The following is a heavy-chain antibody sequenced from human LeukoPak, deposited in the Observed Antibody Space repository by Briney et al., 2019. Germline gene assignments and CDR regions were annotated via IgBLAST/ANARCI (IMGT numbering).Heavy chain of an antibody. Sequence: GGSLRLSCAASGFPFRRHGMHWVRQAPGKGLEWAAVIWYDGSNKYYADSVKGRFTISRDNSKNTLYLQMNSLRAEDTAVYYCARERNGSFDYWGQGTLVTGSS. CDR1: GFPFRRHG. J-gene: IGHJ4*02. CDR3: ARERNGSFDY. CDR2: IWYDGSNK. V-gene: IGHV3-33*01.